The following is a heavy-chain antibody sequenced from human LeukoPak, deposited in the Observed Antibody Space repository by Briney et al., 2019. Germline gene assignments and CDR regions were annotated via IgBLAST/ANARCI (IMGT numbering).Heavy chain of an antibody. CDR2: IWYDGSNK. CDR3: AKDFGSYLGAFDI. D-gene: IGHD1-26*01. J-gene: IGHJ3*02. CDR1: GFTFSSYG. V-gene: IGHV3-33*06. Sequence: GGSLRLSCAASGFTFSSYGMHWVRQAPGKGLEWVAVIWYDGSNKYYADSVKGRSTISRDNSKNTLYLQMNSLRAEDTAVYYCAKDFGSYLGAFDIWGQGTMVTVSS.